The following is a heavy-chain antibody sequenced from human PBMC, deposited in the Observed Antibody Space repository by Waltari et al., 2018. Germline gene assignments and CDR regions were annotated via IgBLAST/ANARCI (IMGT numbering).Heavy chain of an antibody. CDR1: GFTFSTYW. V-gene: IGHV3-7*01. Sequence: EVRLVESGGGLVQPGGSLRLSCAASGFTFSTYWMTWVRQAPGKGLEWVANIKQDGNEKYYVDSVKGRFTISRDNARNSLYLHMNSLRAEDTAVYYCARGSNSLGDYWGQGALVTVSS. CDR2: IKQDGNEK. J-gene: IGHJ4*02. CDR3: ARGSNSLGDY. D-gene: IGHD7-27*01.